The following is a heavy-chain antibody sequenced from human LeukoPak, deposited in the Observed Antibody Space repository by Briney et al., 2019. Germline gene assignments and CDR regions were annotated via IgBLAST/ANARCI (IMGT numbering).Heavy chain of an antibody. D-gene: IGHD6-13*01. CDR3: AKDPRYSSSWYDY. J-gene: IGHJ4*02. CDR2: ISGSGGST. CDR1: GFTFSGYA. Sequence: GGSLRLSCAASGFTFSGYAMSWVRQAPGKGLEWVSAISGSGGSTYYADSVKGRFTISRDNSKNTLYLRMNSLRAEDTAVYYCAKDPRYSSSWYDYWGQGTLVTVSS. V-gene: IGHV3-23*01.